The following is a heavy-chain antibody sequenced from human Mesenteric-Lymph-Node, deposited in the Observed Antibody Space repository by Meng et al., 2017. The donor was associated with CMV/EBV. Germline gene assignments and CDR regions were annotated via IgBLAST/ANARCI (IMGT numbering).Heavy chain of an antibody. D-gene: IGHD6-19*01. CDR2: IYYTGST. Sequence: SETLSLTCTVSGGSTEYYWNWIRQPPGKGLEWIGYIYYTGSTNYNPSLKSRVTISVDTSKNQFSLKLSSVTAADTAVYYCARSKQWLANNWFDPWGQGTLVTVSS. J-gene: IGHJ5*02. CDR1: GGSTEYY. V-gene: IGHV4-59*12. CDR3: ARSKQWLANNWFDP.